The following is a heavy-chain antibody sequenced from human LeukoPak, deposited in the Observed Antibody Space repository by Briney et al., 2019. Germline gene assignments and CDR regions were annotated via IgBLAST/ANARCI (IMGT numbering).Heavy chain of an antibody. CDR3: AKGWKTKYSSWSNGFDY. Sequence: PGGSLRLSCAASGFTFSSYAMSWVRPAPGKGLEWVSSISGSGGSTYYADSVKGRFTITRDNSKNTLYLQMNSLRAEDTAVYYCAKGWKTKYSSWSNGFDYWGQGTLVTVSS. J-gene: IGHJ4*02. V-gene: IGHV3-23*01. CDR2: ISGSGGST. CDR1: GFTFSSYA. D-gene: IGHD6-13*01.